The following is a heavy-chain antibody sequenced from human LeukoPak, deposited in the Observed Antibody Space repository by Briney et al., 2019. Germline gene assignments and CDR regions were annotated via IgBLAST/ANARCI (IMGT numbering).Heavy chain of an antibody. V-gene: IGHV1-46*01. CDR2: INPSGGST. J-gene: IGHJ5*02. Sequence: ASVKVSCKASGYTFTSYHMHWVRQAPGQGLEWMGIINPSGGSTSYAQKFQGRVTMTRDMSTSTVYMELSSLRSEDTAVYYCARESAFRNWFDPWGQGTLVTVSS. CDR3: ARESAFRNWFDP. CDR1: GYTFTSYH.